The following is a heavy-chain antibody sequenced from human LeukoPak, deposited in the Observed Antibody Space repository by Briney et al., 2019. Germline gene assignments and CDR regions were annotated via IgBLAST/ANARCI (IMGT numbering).Heavy chain of an antibody. CDR3: ARESEHSVSQVDFDL. CDR1: GFTFSSYS. CDR2: ISSSSSYI. J-gene: IGHJ3*01. D-gene: IGHD2-15*01. V-gene: IGHV3-21*01. Sequence: GGSLRLSCAASGFTFSSYSMNWVRQAPGKGLEWVSSISSSSSYISYADSVKGRFTISRDNAKNSLYLQMNSLRGEDTAVYYCARESEHSVSQVDFDLWGQGTMVTVSS.